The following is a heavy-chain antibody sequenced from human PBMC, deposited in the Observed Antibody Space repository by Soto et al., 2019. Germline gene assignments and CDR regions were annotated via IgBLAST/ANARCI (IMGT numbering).Heavy chain of an antibody. Sequence: GGSLRFSCAASGFTFSGYAKSWVRQAPGRGLAWVSAISSSGGATYYVDSVKGGFSIFRDNSEYTVFLQMNNLRVEATAVYHYAKGLWFAKTPGDNWGRGILGTISS. V-gene: IGHV3-23*01. CDR1: GFTFSGYA. J-gene: IGHJ4*02. D-gene: IGHD3-10*01. CDR3: AKGLWFAKTPGDN. CDR2: ISSSGGAT.